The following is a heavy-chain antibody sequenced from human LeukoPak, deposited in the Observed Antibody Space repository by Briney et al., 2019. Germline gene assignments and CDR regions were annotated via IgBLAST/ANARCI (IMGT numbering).Heavy chain of an antibody. CDR3: ARHPTGYDSSGYYD. V-gene: IGHV1-69*13. D-gene: IGHD3-22*01. J-gene: IGHJ4*02. CDR2: IIPIFGTA. CDR1: GGTFSSYA. Sequence: RASVKVSCKASGGTFSSYAISWVRQAPGQGLEWMGGIIPIFGTANYAQKFQGRVTITADESTSTAYMELSSLRSEDTAVHYCARHPTGYDSSGYYDWGQGTLVTVSS.